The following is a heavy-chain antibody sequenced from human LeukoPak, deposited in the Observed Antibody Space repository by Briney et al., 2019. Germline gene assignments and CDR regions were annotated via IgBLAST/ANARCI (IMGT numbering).Heavy chain of an antibody. CDR3: AREIGPRQLHLWGSAFDY. Sequence: ASLKVSCKASGYTFTSYYMHWVRQAPGQGLEWMGIINPSGGTTSYAQNFQGRVTMTRDTSTSTVYMELSSLRSEDTAVYYCAREIGPRQLHLWGSAFDYWGQGTLVTVSS. V-gene: IGHV1-46*01. CDR1: GYTFTSYY. D-gene: IGHD5-18*01. J-gene: IGHJ4*02. CDR2: INPSGGTT.